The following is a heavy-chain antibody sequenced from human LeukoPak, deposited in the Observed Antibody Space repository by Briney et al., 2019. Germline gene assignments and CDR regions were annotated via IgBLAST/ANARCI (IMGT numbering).Heavy chain of an antibody. D-gene: IGHD3-10*01. J-gene: IGHJ4*02. Sequence: GGSLRLSCLASGFTFSDHYMDWVRQAPGKGLEWVGRIRHKVDSYTTEYAASVRGRFTILRDDSKNSLYLQLNSLKTEDTAVYYCARVHGWAFDYWGQGAPVTVSS. CDR2: IRHKVDSYTT. CDR1: GFTFSDHY. V-gene: IGHV3-72*01. CDR3: ARVHGWAFDY.